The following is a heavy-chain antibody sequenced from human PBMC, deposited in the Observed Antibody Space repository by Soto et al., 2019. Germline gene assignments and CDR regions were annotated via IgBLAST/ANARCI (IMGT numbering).Heavy chain of an antibody. CDR3: ASSLWFGEPQYYYYGMDV. J-gene: IGHJ6*02. Sequence: SXKVSFKASGVTXSSYAISLVRQSPGQGLEWMGGIIPIFGTANYAQKFQGRVTITADESTSTAYMELNSLRSEDTAVYYCASSLWFGEPQYYYYGMDVWGQGTTGTVSS. D-gene: IGHD3-10*01. CDR2: IIPIFGTA. CDR1: GVTXSSYA. V-gene: IGHV1-69*13.